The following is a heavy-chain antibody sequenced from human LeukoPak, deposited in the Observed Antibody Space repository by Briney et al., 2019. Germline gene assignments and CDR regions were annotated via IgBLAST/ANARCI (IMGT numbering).Heavy chain of an antibody. CDR1: GYTFTGYH. D-gene: IGHD3-10*01. Sequence: ASVKVSCKASGYTFTGYHMHWVRQAPGQGLEWMGWINPNSGGTNYAQKFQGRVTMTRDTSISTAYMELSRLRSDDTAVYYCAREGGYGSGSYERSDYYYYGMDVWGQGTTVTVSS. CDR2: INPNSGGT. V-gene: IGHV1-2*02. CDR3: AREGGYGSGSYERSDYYYYGMDV. J-gene: IGHJ6*02.